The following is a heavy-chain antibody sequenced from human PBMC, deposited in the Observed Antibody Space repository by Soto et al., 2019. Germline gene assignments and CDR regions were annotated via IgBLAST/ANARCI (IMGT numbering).Heavy chain of an antibody. Sequence: EVHLLESGGDLVQPGGSLRLSCAASGFTFTSYAMSWVRQAPGKGLEWVSAISASGLSTYYADSVRGRFTISRDNSKNTLYLQMSSLRAEDTAVYYCAKQHVSVLSGWLRSIDYWGQGTLATVSA. CDR3: AKQHVSVLSGWLRSIDY. V-gene: IGHV3-23*01. CDR2: ISASGLST. D-gene: IGHD5-12*01. J-gene: IGHJ4*02. CDR1: GFTFTSYA.